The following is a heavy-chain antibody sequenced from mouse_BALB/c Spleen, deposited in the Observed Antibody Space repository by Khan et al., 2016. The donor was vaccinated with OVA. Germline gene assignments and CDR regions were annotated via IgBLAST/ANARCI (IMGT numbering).Heavy chain of an antibody. CDR3: TRDGNYAHWYFDV. CDR2: VNSGSTYT. D-gene: IGHD2-1*01. CDR1: GFTFSTYT. V-gene: IGHV5-6-4*01. J-gene: IGHJ1*01. Sequence: EVELVESGGGLVKPGGSLKLSCAASGFTFSTYTMSWVRQAPEKRLEWVATVNSGSTYTYYPDSVKGRFTISRDNAKNTLYLQMSSLKSEDTALXYCTRDGNYAHWYFDVWGAGTTVTVSP.